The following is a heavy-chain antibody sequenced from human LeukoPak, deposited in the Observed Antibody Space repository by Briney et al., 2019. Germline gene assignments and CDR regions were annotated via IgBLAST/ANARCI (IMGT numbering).Heavy chain of an antibody. CDR1: GFTVSSNY. CDR2: ISCSGSTI. V-gene: IGHV3-11*01. J-gene: IGHJ4*02. D-gene: IGHD6-13*01. CDR3: ARVLGSSWYDLAFDY. Sequence: GGSLRLSCAASGFTVSSNYMSWVRQAPGKRLEWVSYISCSGSTIYYADSVKGRFTISRDNAKNSLYLQMNSLRAEDTAVYYCARVLGSSWYDLAFDYWGQGTLVTVSS.